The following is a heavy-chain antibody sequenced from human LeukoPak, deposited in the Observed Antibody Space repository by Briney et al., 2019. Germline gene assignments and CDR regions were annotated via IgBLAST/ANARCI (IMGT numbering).Heavy chain of an antibody. CDR2: IYYSGST. CDR3: ARDLSSVSHAMDV. V-gene: IGHV4-59*01. J-gene: IGHJ6*04. CDR1: AGSISSYY. D-gene: IGHD2-8*01. Sequence: SETLSLTCTGTAGSISSYYWTWIPQPPGKGLEWIGYIYYSGSTNYNPSLKSRVTISVDTSKNQFSLNVSSVTAADTAVYYCARDLSSVSHAMDVWGKGTTVTVSS.